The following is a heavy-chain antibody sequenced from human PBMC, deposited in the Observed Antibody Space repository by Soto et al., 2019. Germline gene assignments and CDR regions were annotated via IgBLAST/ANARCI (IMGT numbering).Heavy chain of an antibody. Sequence: QVQLVQSGAEVKKPGSSVKVSCKASGGTFSSYAINWVRQAPGQGLEWMGGIIPFFGTSNYAQKFQGKVTITADESTSTAYMELRSLRSEDTAVYYCARVGYSSNYDMAVWGQGTTVTVSS. D-gene: IGHD6-13*01. CDR1: GGTFSSYA. CDR3: ARVGYSSNYDMAV. J-gene: IGHJ6*02. CDR2: IIPFFGTS. V-gene: IGHV1-69*01.